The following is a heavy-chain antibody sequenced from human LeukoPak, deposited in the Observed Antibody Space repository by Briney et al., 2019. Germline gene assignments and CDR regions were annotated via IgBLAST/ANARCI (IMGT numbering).Heavy chain of an antibody. Sequence: PSETLSLTCTVSGGSISSSSYYWGWIRQPPGKGLEWIGSIYYSGSTYYNPSLKSRVTISVDTFKNHFSTKLSSVTAADTAVSYCARRTTLTGYRSKQNYFDYWGQGTLVTVSS. CDR1: GGSISSSSYY. CDR3: ARRTTLTGYRSKQNYFDY. D-gene: IGHD3-9*01. J-gene: IGHJ4*02. V-gene: IGHV4-39*02. CDR2: IYYSGST.